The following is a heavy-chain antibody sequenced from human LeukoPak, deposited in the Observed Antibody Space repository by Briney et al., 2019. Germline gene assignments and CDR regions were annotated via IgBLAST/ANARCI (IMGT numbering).Heavy chain of an antibody. V-gene: IGHV3-48*01. CDR3: AKERAFYSGSFYFDY. CDR1: GFTFSSYG. CDR2: ISSSSSTI. Sequence: GGSLRLSCAASGFTFSSYGMTWVRQAPGKGLEWVSYISSSSSTIYYVDSVKGRFTISRDNSKNTLYLQMNSLRAEDTAVYYCAKERAFYSGSFYFDYWGQGTLVTVSS. J-gene: IGHJ4*02. D-gene: IGHD1-26*01.